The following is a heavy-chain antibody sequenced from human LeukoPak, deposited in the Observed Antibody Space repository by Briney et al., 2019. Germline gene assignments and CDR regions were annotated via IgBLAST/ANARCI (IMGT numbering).Heavy chain of an antibody. CDR2: IYYSGNT. V-gene: IGHV4-39*07. Sequence: SETLSLTCTVSGGSISSTRYYWGWIRQPPGKGLEWIGSIYYSGNTYYNPSLKSRVTMSVDRSKNQFSLKLSSVTAADTAVYYCARGSDSSGYYCASGDCLDPWGQGTLVTVSS. CDR3: ARGSDSSGYYCASGDCLDP. D-gene: IGHD3-22*01. CDR1: GGSISSTRYY. J-gene: IGHJ5*02.